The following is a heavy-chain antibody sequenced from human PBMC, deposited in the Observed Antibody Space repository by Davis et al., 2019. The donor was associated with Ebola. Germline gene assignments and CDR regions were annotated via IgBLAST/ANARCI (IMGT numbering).Heavy chain of an antibody. CDR1: GYSFTSYW. V-gene: IGHV5-51*01. CDR2: IYPGDSDT. D-gene: IGHD3-22*01. CDR3: ARPASSGDSSGYYPGGFDY. J-gene: IGHJ4*02. Sequence: EFLKISCKGSGYSFTSYWIGWVRQMPGKGLEWMGIIYPGDSDTRYSPSFQGQVTISADKSISTAYLQWSSLKASDTAMYYCARPASSGDSSGYYPGGFDYWGQGTLVTVSS.